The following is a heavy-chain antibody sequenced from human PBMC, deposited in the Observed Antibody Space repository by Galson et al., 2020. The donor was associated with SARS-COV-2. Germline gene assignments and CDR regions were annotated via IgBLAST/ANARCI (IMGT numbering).Heavy chain of an antibody. CDR3: AKDRSRGSEVVDS. V-gene: IGHV3-30*02. D-gene: IGHD1-26*01. CDR2: IRYDGSNK. Sequence: GGSLRLTFAASGFTFSNYGIHWVRRSPGNGLEWVTFIRYDGSNKYYPDSVKGRFTISRDNSKNTLYLQMNSLRAEDTAVYYCAKDRSRGSEVVDSWGQGTLVTVSS. CDR1: GFTFSNYG. J-gene: IGHJ4*02.